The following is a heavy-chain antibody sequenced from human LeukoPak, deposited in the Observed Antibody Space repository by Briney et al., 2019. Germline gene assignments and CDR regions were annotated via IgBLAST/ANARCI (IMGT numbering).Heavy chain of an antibody. CDR1: GFTFSSYA. V-gene: IGHV3-21*01. CDR3: ARESAAATFDY. CDR2: ISSSSSYI. Sequence: GGSLRLSCAASGFTFSSYAMSWVRQAPGKGLEWVSSISSSSSYIYYADSVKGRFTISRDNAKNSLYLQMNSLRAEDTAVYYCARESAAATFDYWGQGTLVTVSS. D-gene: IGHD6-13*01. J-gene: IGHJ4*02.